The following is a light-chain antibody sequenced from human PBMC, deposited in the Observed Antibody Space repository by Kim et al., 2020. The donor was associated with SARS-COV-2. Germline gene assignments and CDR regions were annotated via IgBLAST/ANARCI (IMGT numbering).Light chain of an antibody. Sequence: ASVGDRVTITCRASQDIANSLAWYQQKPGKVPQVLIYAASTLQSGVPSRFSGSGSGTEFTLTIGSLQTEDVATYYCQKYNSAPWTFGPGTKVDI. CDR2: AAS. V-gene: IGKV1-27*01. J-gene: IGKJ1*01. CDR3: QKYNSAPWT. CDR1: QDIANS.